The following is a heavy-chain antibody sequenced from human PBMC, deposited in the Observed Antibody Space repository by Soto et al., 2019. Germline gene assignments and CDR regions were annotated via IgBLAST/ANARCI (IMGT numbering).Heavy chain of an antibody. D-gene: IGHD3-3*01. J-gene: IGHJ4*02. V-gene: IGHV3-23*01. Sequence: EVQLLESGGGLVQPGGSLRLSCAASGFTFSSYAMSWVRQAPGKGLEWVSAISGSGGSTYYADSVKGRFTISRDNSKNTLYLQMNSLRAEDTAVYHCAKGSSWDFWSGYHYWGQGTLVTVSS. CDR2: ISGSGGST. CDR1: GFTFSSYA. CDR3: AKGSSWDFWSGYHY.